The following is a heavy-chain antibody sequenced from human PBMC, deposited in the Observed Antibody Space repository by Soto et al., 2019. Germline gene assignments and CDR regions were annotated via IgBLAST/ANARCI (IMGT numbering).Heavy chain of an antibody. CDR2: IYYSGST. J-gene: IGHJ4*02. V-gene: IGHV4-31*03. D-gene: IGHD1-1*01. CDR1: GGSISSGGYY. CDR3: VTKNQQLELDF. Sequence: QVQLQESGPGLVKPSQTLSLTCTVSGGSISSGGYYWGWIRQHPGKGLECIGYIYYSGSTYYNPSFKSRVTKSIDTAKNQLTLQLSSVTAADTAVYYCVTKNQQLELDFWGQGTLVTVSS.